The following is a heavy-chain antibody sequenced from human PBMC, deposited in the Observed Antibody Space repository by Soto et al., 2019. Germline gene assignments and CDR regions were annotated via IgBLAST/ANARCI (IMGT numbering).Heavy chain of an antibody. CDR1: GYTFTSYY. CDR2: INPSGGST. J-gene: IGHJ4*02. V-gene: IGHV1-46*01. CDR3: ARGGGVSSGWRSCDY. Sequence: GASVKVSCKASGYTFTSYYLYWVRQSPGQGLEWMGIINPSGGSTNYAQKFQGRVTMTRDTSTSTVYMELSSLRSEDTAVYYCARGGGVSSGWRSCDYWGQGTLVTVSS. D-gene: IGHD6-19*01.